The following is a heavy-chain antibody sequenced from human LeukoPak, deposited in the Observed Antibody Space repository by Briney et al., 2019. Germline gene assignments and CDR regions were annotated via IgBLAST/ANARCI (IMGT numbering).Heavy chain of an antibody. CDR3: AREYYYDSSGYWTDAFDI. CDR2: INHSGST. Sequence: SETLSLTCAVYGGSFSCYYWSWIRQPPGKGLEWIGEINHSGSTNYNPSLKSRVTISVDTSKNQFSLKLSSVTAADTAVYYCAREYYYDSSGYWTDAFDIWGQGTMVTVSS. V-gene: IGHV4-34*01. J-gene: IGHJ3*02. D-gene: IGHD3-22*01. CDR1: GGSFSCYY.